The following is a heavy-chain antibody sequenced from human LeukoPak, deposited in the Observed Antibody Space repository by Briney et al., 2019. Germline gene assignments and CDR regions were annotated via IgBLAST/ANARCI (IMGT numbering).Heavy chain of an antibody. D-gene: IGHD1-1*01. CDR1: GFNFMQYG. J-gene: IGHJ6*03. V-gene: IGHV3-21*06. CDR2: IISSSRYR. Sequence: GGSLRLSCVGSGFNFMQYGMMWVRQAPGKGLEWVSSIISSSRYRYYVDSVKGRFTISRDNAKNSLYLQMNRLRAEDTAVYHCARVWNDHYYYYMDVWGKGTTVTVSS. CDR3: ARVWNDHYYYYMDV.